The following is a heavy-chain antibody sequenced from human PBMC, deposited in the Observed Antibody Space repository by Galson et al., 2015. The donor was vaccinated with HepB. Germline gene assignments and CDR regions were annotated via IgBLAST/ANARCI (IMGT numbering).Heavy chain of an antibody. J-gene: IGHJ4*02. CDR2: IKSESDGGTT. V-gene: IGHV3-15*01. D-gene: IGHD2/OR15-2a*01. Sequence: SLRLSCAASGFSFNNAWMSWVRQAPGKGLEWVGRIKSESDGGTTEYAAPVNGRFTISRDDSKNTVYLQMNSLKTEDTAVYYCTTDQGGQFLVLFPHKIDYWGQGTLVTVSS. CDR3: TTDQGGQFLVLFPHKIDY. CDR1: GFSFNNAW.